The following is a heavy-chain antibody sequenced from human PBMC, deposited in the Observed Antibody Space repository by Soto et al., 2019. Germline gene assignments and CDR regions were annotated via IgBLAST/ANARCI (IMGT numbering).Heavy chain of an antibody. V-gene: IGHV3-21*01. Sequence: LRLSCAASGFTFSNYNINWVRQAPGKGLEWVSSISSGSTYIYYADSVKGRFTISRDNAKNSVYLQMSSLRAEDTAVYYCARVDQEYSSGWYFDYWGHGTLVTVSS. CDR2: ISSGSTYI. D-gene: IGHD6-19*01. CDR3: ARVDQEYSSGWYFDY. J-gene: IGHJ4*01. CDR1: GFTFSNYN.